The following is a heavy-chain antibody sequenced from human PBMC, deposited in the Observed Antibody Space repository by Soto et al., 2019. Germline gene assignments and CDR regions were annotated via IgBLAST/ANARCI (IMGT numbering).Heavy chain of an antibody. D-gene: IGHD6-25*01. J-gene: IGHJ4*02. CDR3: EKLVSGGHLDY. Sequence: PSETLSLTCTVSGVSINNYYWTWIRQPPGKRLEWIGAIYYTGSTTYNPSLRSRVTFSVDTSKNQFSLSLTSVTAADTAVYFCEKLVSGGHLDYWGQGTLVTVSS. CDR1: GVSINNYY. V-gene: IGHV4-59*08. CDR2: IYYTGST.